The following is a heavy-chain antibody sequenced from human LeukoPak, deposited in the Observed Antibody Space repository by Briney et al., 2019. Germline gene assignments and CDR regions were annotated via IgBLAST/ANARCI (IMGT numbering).Heavy chain of an antibody. CDR3: ASRLYCSNTRCRNFPFAY. V-gene: IGHV1-69*13. Sequence: SVKVSCKASGGTFSSYAINWVRQAPGQGLEWMGEIIPIFGTANYAQKFQDRVTITADESTSTAYMELSSLRSEDTAIYYCASRLYCSNTRCRNFPFAYWGQGTLVTVSS. CDR1: GGTFSSYA. CDR2: IIPIFGTA. D-gene: IGHD2-2*01. J-gene: IGHJ4*02.